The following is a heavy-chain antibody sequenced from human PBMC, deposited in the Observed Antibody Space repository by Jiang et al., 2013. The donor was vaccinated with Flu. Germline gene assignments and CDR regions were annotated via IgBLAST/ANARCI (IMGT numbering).Heavy chain of an antibody. Sequence: VQLLESGGGLVQPGGSLRLSCAASGFTFSSYSMNWVRQAPGKGLEWVSYISSSSSTIYYADSVKGRFTISRDNAKNSLYLQMNSLRAEDTAVYYCARLGVEMATIGDYWGQGTLVTVSS. D-gene: IGHD5-24*01. V-gene: IGHV3-48*01. J-gene: IGHJ4*02. CDR1: GFTFSSYS. CDR2: ISSSSSTI. CDR3: ARLGVEMATIGDY.